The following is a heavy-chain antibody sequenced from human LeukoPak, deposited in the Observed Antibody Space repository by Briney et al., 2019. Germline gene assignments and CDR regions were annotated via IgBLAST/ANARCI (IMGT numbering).Heavy chain of an antibody. CDR2: IWHDASHT. Sequence: PGGSLRLSCAASGFSFSTYAMHWVRQAPVKGLEWVALIWHDASHTFYTDSVKGRFTISRDNSKNTVYLQMNSLGGEDTAVYYCAREIFGSGGYPVYWGQGTLVTVSS. V-gene: IGHV3-33*01. J-gene: IGHJ4*02. CDR3: AREIFGSGGYPVY. CDR1: GFSFSTYA. D-gene: IGHD3-10*01.